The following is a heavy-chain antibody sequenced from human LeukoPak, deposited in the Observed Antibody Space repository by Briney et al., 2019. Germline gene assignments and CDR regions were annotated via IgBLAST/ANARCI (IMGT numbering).Heavy chain of an antibody. J-gene: IGHJ4*02. CDR3: AKPGGPGGRIAARPHHFDY. V-gene: IGHV3-30*02. CDR2: IRYDGSNK. Sequence: PGGSLRLSCAASGFTFSSYGMHWVRQAPGKGLEWVAFIRYDGSNKYYADSVKGRFTISRDNSKNTLYLQMNSLRAEDTAVYYCAKPGGPGGRIAARPHHFDYWGQGTLGTVSS. D-gene: IGHD6-6*01. CDR1: GFTFSSYG.